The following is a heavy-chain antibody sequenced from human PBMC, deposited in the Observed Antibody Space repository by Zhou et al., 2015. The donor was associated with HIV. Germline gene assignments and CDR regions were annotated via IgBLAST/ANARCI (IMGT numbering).Heavy chain of an antibody. J-gene: IGHJ4*02. CDR3: ARGSHYDSSDEPYYFDY. D-gene: IGHD3-22*01. CDR1: GYTFTSYA. CDR2: INAGNGNT. Sequence: QVQLVQSGAEEKKPGASVKVSCKASGYTFTSYAMHWVRQAPGQRLEWMGWINAGNGNTKYSQKFQGRVTITRDTSASTAYMELSSLRSEDTAVYYCARGSHYDSSDEPYYFDYWGQGTLVTVSS. V-gene: IGHV1-3*05.